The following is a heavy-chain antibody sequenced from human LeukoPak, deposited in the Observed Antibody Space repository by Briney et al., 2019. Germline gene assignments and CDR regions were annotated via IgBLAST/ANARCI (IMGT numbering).Heavy chain of an antibody. V-gene: IGHV4-39*01. Sequence: SETLSLTCTVSGGSISSSSYYWGWIRQPPGKGLEWIGSIYYSGSTYYNPSLKSRVTISVDTSKNQFSLKLSSVTAADTAVYYCARGGYYYDSSGYYSFDYWGQGTLVTVSS. CDR2: IYYSGST. D-gene: IGHD3-22*01. J-gene: IGHJ4*02. CDR3: ARGGYYYDSSGYYSFDY. CDR1: GGSISSSSYY.